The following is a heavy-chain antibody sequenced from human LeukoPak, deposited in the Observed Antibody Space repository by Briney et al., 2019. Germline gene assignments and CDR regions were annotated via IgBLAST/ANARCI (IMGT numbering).Heavy chain of an antibody. Sequence: PGGSLRLSCAASGFTFSDYGMDWVRQAPGRGLEWVAFIRYSGSNQYYADSVKGRFTISRDNSKNTLYLQMNSLRPEDTAVYYCAKAGYCSSTSCLHGLFDYWGQGTLVTVSS. CDR2: IRYSGSNQ. J-gene: IGHJ4*02. D-gene: IGHD2-2*01. CDR3: AKAGYCSSTSCLHGLFDY. V-gene: IGHV3-30*02. CDR1: GFTFSDYG.